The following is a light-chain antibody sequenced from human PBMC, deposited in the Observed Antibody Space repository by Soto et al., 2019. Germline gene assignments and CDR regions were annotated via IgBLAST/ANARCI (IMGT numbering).Light chain of an antibody. Sequence: ESALTQSPGTLSLSPGERATLSCRARQRVTSSYLAWYQQKPGQAPRRLIYGASRRATGIPDRFSGSGSWTDFTLTISRLEPEDFAAYYFQQYGSSPTFGQGTNVEIK. CDR3: QQYGSSPT. V-gene: IGKV3-20*01. CDR2: GAS. J-gene: IGKJ1*01. CDR1: QRVTSSY.